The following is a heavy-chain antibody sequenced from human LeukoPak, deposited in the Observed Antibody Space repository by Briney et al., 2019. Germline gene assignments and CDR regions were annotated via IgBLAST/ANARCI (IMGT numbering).Heavy chain of an antibody. Sequence: SETLSLTCTVSGGSISSSSYYWGWIRQPPGEGLEWIGSIYYSGSTYYNPSLKSRVSISVDTSKTQFSLKLTSVTAADTAVYYCARQEFSTSPLDYWGQGILVTVSS. J-gene: IGHJ4*02. CDR3: ARQEFSTSPLDY. D-gene: IGHD6-6*01. V-gene: IGHV4-39*01. CDR2: IYYSGST. CDR1: GGSISSSSYY.